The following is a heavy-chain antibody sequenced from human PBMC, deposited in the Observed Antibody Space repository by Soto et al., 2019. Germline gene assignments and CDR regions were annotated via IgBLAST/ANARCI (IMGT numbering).Heavy chain of an antibody. V-gene: IGHV1-24*01. Sequence: GASVKVSCKVSGYTLTGFSMHWVRQAPGKGLEWMGGFDPEDGETNYAQKFQGRVTMTEDTSTDTAYMELSSLRSEDTAVYYCATDLNFPGSGGSCYPNAFDIWGQGTMVTVS. J-gene: IGHJ3*02. CDR1: GYTLTGFS. CDR3: ATDLNFPGSGGSCYPNAFDI. CDR2: FDPEDGET. D-gene: IGHD2-15*01.